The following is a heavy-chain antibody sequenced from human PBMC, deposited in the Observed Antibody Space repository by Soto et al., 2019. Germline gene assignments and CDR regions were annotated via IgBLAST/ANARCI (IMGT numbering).Heavy chain of an antibody. J-gene: IGHJ4*02. V-gene: IGHV4-4*02. CDR2: IYHSGST. D-gene: IGHD1-26*01. CDR1: GASIITRSDAW. CDR3: AKMVGATLVDY. Sequence: QVQLQESGPGLVKPSGTLSLTCTVSGASIITRSDAWWSWVRQPPGKGLEWIGEIYHSGSTNYNPSRKRRVTMSVDKSKNQFSLRLSSVTAADTAVYSCAKMVGATLVDYWGQGTLVTVSS.